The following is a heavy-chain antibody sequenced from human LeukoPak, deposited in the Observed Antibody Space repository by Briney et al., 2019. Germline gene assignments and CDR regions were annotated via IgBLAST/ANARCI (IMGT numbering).Heavy chain of an antibody. D-gene: IGHD2-2*01. CDR1: GGTFSSYA. Sequence: ASVKVSCKASGGTFSSYAISWVRQAPGQGLEWMGGIIPIFGTANYAQKFQGRVTITADESTSTAYMELSSLRSEDTAVYYCATGSRRDCSSTSCDGHYYYYMDVWGKGTTVTVSS. V-gene: IGHV1-69*01. CDR3: ATGSRRDCSSTSCDGHYYYYMDV. J-gene: IGHJ6*03. CDR2: IIPIFGTA.